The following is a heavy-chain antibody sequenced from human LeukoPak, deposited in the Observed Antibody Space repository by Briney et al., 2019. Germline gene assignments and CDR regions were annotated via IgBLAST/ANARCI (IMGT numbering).Heavy chain of an antibody. CDR3: TRDNRGTFDN. CDR1: GFIFTDYG. V-gene: IGHV3-30*02. CDR2: IRYDEKN. J-gene: IGHJ4*02. Sequence: PGGSLRLSCAASGFIFTDYGMHWVRQAPGKGLDWVAFIRYDEKNYYADSVKGRFTISRDNAKNSLVLQMNSLRVEDTAVYYCTRDNRGTFDNWGQGTQVTVSS.